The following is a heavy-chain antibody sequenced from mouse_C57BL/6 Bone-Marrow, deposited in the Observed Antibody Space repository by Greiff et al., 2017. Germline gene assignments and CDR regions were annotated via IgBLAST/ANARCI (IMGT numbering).Heavy chain of an antibody. CDR2: IHPNSGST. V-gene: IGHV1-64*01. Sequence: QVQLQQPGAELVKPGASVKLSCKASGYTFTSYWMHWVKQRPGQGLEWIGMIHPNSGSTNYNEKFKSKATLTVDKSSTTAYMQLSSLTSEDAAVYYCAGLYSKYLGAYWGQGTLVTVSA. J-gene: IGHJ3*01. CDR3: AGLYSKYLGAY. D-gene: IGHD2-5*01. CDR1: GYTFTSYW.